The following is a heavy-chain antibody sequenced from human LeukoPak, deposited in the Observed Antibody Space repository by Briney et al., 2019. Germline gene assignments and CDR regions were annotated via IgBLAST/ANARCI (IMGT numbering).Heavy chain of an antibody. CDR1: GFTFSKFA. J-gene: IGHJ4*02. D-gene: IGHD1-1*01. V-gene: IGHV3-30-3*01. CDR3: ARAPGYGAAYYFDY. Sequence: GGSLRLSCAAAGFTFSKFAMHWVRQAPGKGLEWVAVVSYDGSYKYYADSVKGRFTISRDNSKNTLYLQMNSLRAEDTAVYYCARAPGYGAAYYFDYWGQGTLVTVSP. CDR2: VSYDGSYK.